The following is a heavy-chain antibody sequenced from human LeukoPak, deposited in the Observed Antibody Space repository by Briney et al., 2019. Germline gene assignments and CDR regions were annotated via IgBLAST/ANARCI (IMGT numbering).Heavy chain of an antibody. CDR2: IFNGRST. V-gene: IGHV4-61*02. CDR1: GGSMSSGNYH. Sequence: NSSQTLSLTCTVSGGSMSSGNYHWTWIRQPAGKGLEWIGRIFNGRSTNYNPSLKSRATISQDTSKNQFSLDLTSVTAADTAVYYCAIRKFGNGFHIWGNGTLVTVSS. CDR3: AIRKFGNGFHI. D-gene: IGHD3-16*01. J-gene: IGHJ3*02.